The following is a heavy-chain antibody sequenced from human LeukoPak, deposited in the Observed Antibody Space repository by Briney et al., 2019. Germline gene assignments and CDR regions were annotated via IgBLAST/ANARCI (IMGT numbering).Heavy chain of an antibody. V-gene: IGHV1-69*13. CDR2: IIPIFGTA. J-gene: IGHJ5*02. CDR3: ARGGSYYWFDP. D-gene: IGHD1-26*01. CDR1: GGTFSSDA. Sequence: SVKVSCKXSGGTFSSDAISWVRQAPRQGLEWMGGIIPIFGTANYAQKFQGRVTITADESTSTAYMELSSLRSEDTAVYYCARGGSYYWFDPWGQGTLVTVSS.